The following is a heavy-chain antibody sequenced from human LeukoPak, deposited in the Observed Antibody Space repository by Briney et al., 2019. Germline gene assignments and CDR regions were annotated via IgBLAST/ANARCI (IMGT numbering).Heavy chain of an antibody. CDR1: GYSVSSGYY. CDR3: ARSKAHLSTSWYGSWFDP. Sequence: SETLSLTCTVSGYSVSSGYYWGWIRQPPGKGLEWIGSMYHSGDTYCNPSLKSRVTISIDTSKNQVSLKLSSVTAADTAVYYCARSKAHLSTSWYGSWFDPWGQGTLVTVSS. D-gene: IGHD2-2*01. V-gene: IGHV4-38-2*02. J-gene: IGHJ5*02. CDR2: MYHSGDT.